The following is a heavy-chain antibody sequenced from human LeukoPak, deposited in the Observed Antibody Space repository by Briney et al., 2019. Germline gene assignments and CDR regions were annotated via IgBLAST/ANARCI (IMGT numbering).Heavy chain of an antibody. CDR1: GFSFSTYA. J-gene: IGHJ6*03. CDR2: ISGSGDGT. D-gene: IGHD4-11*01. Sequence: GGSLRLSCAASGFSFSTYAMGWVRQAPGMGLEWVSGISGSGDGTFYADSVKGRFTISRDNAKNALYLQMNSLRAEDTAIYYCARVMMGATVTTFHYYCMDVWGVGTTVTVSS. V-gene: IGHV3-23*01. CDR3: ARVMMGATVTTFHYYCMDV.